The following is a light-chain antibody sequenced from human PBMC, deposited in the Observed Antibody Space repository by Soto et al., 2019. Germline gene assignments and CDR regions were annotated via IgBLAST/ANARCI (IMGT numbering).Light chain of an antibody. J-gene: IGKJ4*01. V-gene: IGKV3-11*01. CDR1: QSVSSY. CDR3: QRRSNWPLT. CDR2: DAS. Sequence: EIVLTQSPATLSLSPGERATLSCRASQSVSSYLAWYQQKPGQAPRLLIYDASNRATRIPARFSSSGSGTDVTLPIGSLEPEDFAVYYCQRRSNWPLTFGGGPQVEI.